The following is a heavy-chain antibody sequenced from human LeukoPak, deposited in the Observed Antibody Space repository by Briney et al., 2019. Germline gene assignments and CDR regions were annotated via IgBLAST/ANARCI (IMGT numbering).Heavy chain of an antibody. D-gene: IGHD6-13*01. CDR3: ARGRRSSSSWCGLLQSRPEHNWFDP. V-gene: IGHV4-39*07. CDR2: IYYSGST. Sequence: SETLSLTCTVSGGSISSSTYYWGWIRQPPGKGLEWIGSIYYSGSTYYNPSLKSRVTISVDTSKNQFSLKLSSVTAADTAVYYCARGRRSSSSWCGLLQSRPEHNWFDPWGQGTLVTVSS. CDR1: GGSISSSTYY. J-gene: IGHJ5*02.